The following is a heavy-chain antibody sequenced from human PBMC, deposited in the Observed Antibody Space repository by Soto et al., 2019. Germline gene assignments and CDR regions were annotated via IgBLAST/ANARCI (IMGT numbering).Heavy chain of an antibody. CDR3: ARQDTLDERPGWGFDY. J-gene: IGHJ4*02. Sequence: SETLSLTCTVSGGSISSSSYYWGWIRQPPGKGLEWIGSIYYSGSTYYNPSLKSRVTISVDTSKNQFSLKLSSVTAADTAVYYCARQDTLDERPGWGFDYWGQGTLVTVSS. V-gene: IGHV4-39*01. D-gene: IGHD1-1*01. CDR1: GGSISSSSYY. CDR2: IYYSGST.